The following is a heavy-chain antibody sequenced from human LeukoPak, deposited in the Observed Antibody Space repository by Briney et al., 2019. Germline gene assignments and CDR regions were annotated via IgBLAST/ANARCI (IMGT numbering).Heavy chain of an antibody. CDR3: ARDDYRGVTNFDP. CDR2: ISYTGNT. Sequence: SETLSLTCTVSGGSISPYFWSWFRQPPGKGLEWIGYISYTGNTNYNPSLKSRVTISVDTSKNQFSLQLTSVTAADTAVYYCARDDYRGVTNFDPWGQGTLVTVSS. V-gene: IGHV4-59*01. CDR1: GGSISPYF. D-gene: IGHD3-10*01. J-gene: IGHJ5*02.